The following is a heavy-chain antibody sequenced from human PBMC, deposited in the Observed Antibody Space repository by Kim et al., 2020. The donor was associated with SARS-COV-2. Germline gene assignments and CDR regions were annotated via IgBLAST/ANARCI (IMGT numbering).Heavy chain of an antibody. CDR3: AKLRGSDWNVLFLDH. D-gene: IGHD1-1*01. CDR2: IRGDGAVT. Sequence: GGSLRLSCAASGFTFTGNAMSWVRQSPGKGLEWVSTIRGDGAVTYYTDSVKGRFTISRDNSKNMLYLQMNSLRAEDAAVYYCAKLRGSDWNVLFLDHWGRGTLATVSS. J-gene: IGHJ4*02. CDR1: GFTFTGNA. V-gene: IGHV3-23*01.